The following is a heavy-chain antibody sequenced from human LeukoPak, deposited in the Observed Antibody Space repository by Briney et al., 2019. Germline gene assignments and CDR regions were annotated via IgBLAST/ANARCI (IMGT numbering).Heavy chain of an antibody. CDR1: GGSISSYY. D-gene: IGHD3-16*01. J-gene: IGHJ4*02. CDR3: ARGVGLHVYYFDY. Sequence: SDTLSLTCTLSGGSISSYYWSWIRQPPGKGLEWMGYIFYSGGTNYNPSLESRVTMSVDTSKTQFSLKLSSVTAADTAVYYCARGVGLHVYYFDYWGQGSLVTVSS. V-gene: IGHV4-59*07. CDR2: IFYSGGT.